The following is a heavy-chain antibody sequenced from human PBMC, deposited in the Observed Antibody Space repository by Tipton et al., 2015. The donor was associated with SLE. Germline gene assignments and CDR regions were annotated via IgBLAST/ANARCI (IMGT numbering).Heavy chain of an antibody. CDR3: ARTDIAVAGTRGAFDI. Sequence: TLSLTCTVSGGSISSGSYYWSWIRQPAGKGLEWIGYIYNSGSTNYNPSLKSRVTISVDTSKNQFSLKLSSVTAADTAVYYCARTDIAVAGTRGAFDIWGQGTMVTVSS. CDR1: GGSISSGSYY. CDR2: IYNSGST. D-gene: IGHD6-19*01. V-gene: IGHV4-61*09. J-gene: IGHJ3*02.